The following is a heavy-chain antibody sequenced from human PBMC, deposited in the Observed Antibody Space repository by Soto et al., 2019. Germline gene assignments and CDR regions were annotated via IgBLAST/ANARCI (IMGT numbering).Heavy chain of an antibody. J-gene: IGHJ4*02. V-gene: IGHV4-30-4*02. CDR2: ISYIGST. CDR1: GGSISSGAYF. D-gene: IGHD6-13*01. CDR3: AAGEASSRNLAPYYLDF. Sequence: SETLSLTCTVSGGSISSGAYFWNWIRQSPGKGLEWLGYISYIGSTYYNPSLKSRLSISRDTSKNQFSLKLLSVTTADTAVYFCAAGEASSRNLAPYYLDFWGQGTLVTVSS.